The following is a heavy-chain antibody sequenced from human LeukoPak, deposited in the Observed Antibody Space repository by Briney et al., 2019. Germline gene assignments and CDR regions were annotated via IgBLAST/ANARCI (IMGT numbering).Heavy chain of an antibody. CDR2: IIPILGIA. D-gene: IGHD3-16*01. CDR3: ARDVMQIENYGMDV. J-gene: IGHJ6*02. CDR1: GGTFSSYA. Sequence: SVKVSCKASGGTFSSYAISWVRQAPGQGLEWMGRIIPILGIANYAQKFQGRVTITADKSTSTAYMELSSLRSEDTAGYYCARDVMQIENYGMDVWGQGTTVTVSS. V-gene: IGHV1-69*04.